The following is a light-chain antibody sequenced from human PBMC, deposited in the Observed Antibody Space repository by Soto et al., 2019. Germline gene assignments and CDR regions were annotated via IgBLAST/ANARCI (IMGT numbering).Light chain of an antibody. J-gene: IGKJ4*01. Sequence: DIPMTQSPSSLSASVGDRVTITCRASQGVSIYLNWYQQKPGKAPKLLIYTASSLQSGVPLRFSGSGSGTDFTLTISSVQPEDFATYYCQQSYSSPLTFGGGTKVEIK. V-gene: IGKV1-39*01. CDR1: QGVSIY. CDR2: TAS. CDR3: QQSYSSPLT.